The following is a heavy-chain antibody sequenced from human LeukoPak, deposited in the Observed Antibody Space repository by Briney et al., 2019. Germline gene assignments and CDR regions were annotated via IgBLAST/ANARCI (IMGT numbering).Heavy chain of an antibody. Sequence: NPSETLSLTCSVSGGSISSYYWSWIRQPPGKGLEWIGYIYYSGSTNYNPSLKSRVTISVDTSKNQFSLELRSVTAADTAVYYCANGGYCSSTSCYPNWFDPWGQGTLVTVSS. CDR3: ANGGYCSSTSCYPNWFDP. V-gene: IGHV4-59*01. CDR2: IYYSGST. CDR1: GGSISSYY. J-gene: IGHJ5*02. D-gene: IGHD2-2*01.